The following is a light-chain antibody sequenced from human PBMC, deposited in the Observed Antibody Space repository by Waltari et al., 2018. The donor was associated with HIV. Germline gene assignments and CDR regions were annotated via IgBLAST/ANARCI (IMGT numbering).Light chain of an antibody. CDR3: QSYDVSTYV. J-gene: IGLJ1*01. V-gene: IGLV6-57*04. Sequence: NFMLTQPHSVSESPGKTVTISCTRTSGSIASNYEQWFQQCPGRAPTTVIYDDNLTPSGVPVRFSGSIDSSSNSASLTISGLKTEDEADYYCQSYDVSTYVFGTGTKLSVL. CDR1: SGSIASNY. CDR2: DDN.